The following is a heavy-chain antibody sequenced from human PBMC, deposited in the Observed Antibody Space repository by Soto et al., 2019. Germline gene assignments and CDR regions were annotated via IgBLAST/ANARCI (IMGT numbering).Heavy chain of an antibody. CDR2: ISYDGSNK. V-gene: IGHV3-30*18. J-gene: IGHJ3*02. D-gene: IGHD1-1*01. Sequence: GGSLRLSCAASGFTFSSYGMHWVRQAPGKGLEWVAVISYDGSNKYYADSVKGRFTISRDNSKNTLYLQMNSLRAEDTAVYYCAKDVRAAIERDAFDIWGQGTMVTVSS. CDR1: GFTFSSYG. CDR3: AKDVRAAIERDAFDI.